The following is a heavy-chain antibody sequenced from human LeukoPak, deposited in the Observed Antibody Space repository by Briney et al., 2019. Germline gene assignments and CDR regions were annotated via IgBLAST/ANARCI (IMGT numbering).Heavy chain of an antibody. Sequence: GGSLRLSCAASGFTFASYAMSWVRQAPGKGLEWVSDIYSGGRTYYADSVKGRFTISRDNSKNTLYLQMNSLRAEDTAVYYCARVVRRYGSGSYYYYMDVWGKGTTVTISS. CDR3: ARVVRRYGSGSYYYYMDV. V-gene: IGHV3-53*01. J-gene: IGHJ6*03. D-gene: IGHD3-10*01. CDR2: IYSGGRT. CDR1: GFTFASYA.